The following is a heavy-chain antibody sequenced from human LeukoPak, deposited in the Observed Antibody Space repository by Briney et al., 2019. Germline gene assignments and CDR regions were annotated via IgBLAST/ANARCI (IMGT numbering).Heavy chain of an antibody. D-gene: IGHD2-2*01. CDR3: TTHLGLGYRSSTSCSLMEDFDY. CDR1: GFTFSNAW. Sequence: PGGSLRLSCAASGFTFSNAWMSWVRQAPGKGLEWVGRIKSKTDGGTTDYAAPVKGRFTISRDDSKNTLYLQMNSLKTEDTAVYYCTTHLGLGYRSSTSCSLMEDFDYWGQGTLVTVSS. V-gene: IGHV3-15*01. CDR2: IKSKTDGGTT. J-gene: IGHJ4*02.